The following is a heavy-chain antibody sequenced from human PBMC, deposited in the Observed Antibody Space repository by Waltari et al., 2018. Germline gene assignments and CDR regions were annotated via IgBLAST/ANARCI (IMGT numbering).Heavy chain of an antibody. D-gene: IGHD5-12*01. Sequence: GAEVKKPGSSVKVSCKASGGTFSSYAISWVRQAPGQGLEWMGGIIPIFGTANYAQKFQGRVTITADKSTSTAYMELSSLRSEDTAVYYCARVGGYSGYDYGGWFDPWGQGTLVTVSS. CDR1: GGTFSSYA. V-gene: IGHV1-69*06. CDR3: ARVGGYSGYDYGGWFDP. CDR2: IIPIFGTA. J-gene: IGHJ5*02.